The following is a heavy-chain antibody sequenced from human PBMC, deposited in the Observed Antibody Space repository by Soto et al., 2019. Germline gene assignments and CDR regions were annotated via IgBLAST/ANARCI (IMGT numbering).Heavy chain of an antibody. CDR3: ARDMNGVLGMGH. CDR2: IYYSGST. Sequence: QVQLQESGPGLVKPSQTLSLTCTVSGGSISSGGYYWSWIRQHPGKGLEWIGYIYYSGSTYYNPSIKSRDTISVDTSKNQFSLKLSSVTAADTAVYYCARDMNGVLGMGHWGQGTLVTVSS. J-gene: IGHJ4*02. D-gene: IGHD2-8*01. CDR1: GGSISSGGYY. V-gene: IGHV4-31*03.